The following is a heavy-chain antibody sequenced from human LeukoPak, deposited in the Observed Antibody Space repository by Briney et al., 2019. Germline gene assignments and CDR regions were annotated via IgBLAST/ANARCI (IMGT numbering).Heavy chain of an antibody. CDR1: GYTFTDYD. Sequence: GASVKVSCTASGYTFTDYDMNWVRQATGQGLEWMGWMNPNNGNTGYAQRFQGRVTMTTNAAISTAYMELSSLTSEDTALYNCVRVERRGSRFDPLGQGTLVIVSS. V-gene: IGHV1-8*01. D-gene: IGHD2-15*01. J-gene: IGHJ5*02. CDR3: VRVERRGSRFDP. CDR2: MNPNNGNT.